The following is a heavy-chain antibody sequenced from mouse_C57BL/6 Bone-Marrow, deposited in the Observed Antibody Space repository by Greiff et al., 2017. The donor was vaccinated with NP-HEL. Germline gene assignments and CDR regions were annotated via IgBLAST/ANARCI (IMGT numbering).Heavy chain of an antibody. CDR1: GYTFTSYG. J-gene: IGHJ1*03. Sequence: VKVVESGAELARPGASVKLSCKASGYTFTSYGISWVKQRTGQGLEWIGEIYPRSGNTYYNEKFKGKATLTADKSSSTAYMELRSLTSEDSAVYFCARSPHYYGSSYWYFDVWGTGTTVTVSS. D-gene: IGHD1-1*01. V-gene: IGHV1-81*01. CDR2: IYPRSGNT. CDR3: ARSPHYYGSSYWYFDV.